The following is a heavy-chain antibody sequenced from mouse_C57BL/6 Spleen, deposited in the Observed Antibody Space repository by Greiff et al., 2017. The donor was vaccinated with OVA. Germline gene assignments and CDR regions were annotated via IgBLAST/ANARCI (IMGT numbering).Heavy chain of an antibody. J-gene: IGHJ2*01. CDR3: ARRPLYYGSSYGYFDY. CDR2: ILPGSGST. D-gene: IGHD1-1*01. Sequence: QVQLQQSGAELMKPGASVKLSCKATSYTFTGYWIEWVKQRPGHGLEWIGEILPGSGSTNYNEKFKGKATFTADTSSNTAYMQLSSLTTEDSAIYYCARRPLYYGSSYGYFDYWGQGTTLTVSS. V-gene: IGHV1-9*01. CDR1: SYTFTGYW.